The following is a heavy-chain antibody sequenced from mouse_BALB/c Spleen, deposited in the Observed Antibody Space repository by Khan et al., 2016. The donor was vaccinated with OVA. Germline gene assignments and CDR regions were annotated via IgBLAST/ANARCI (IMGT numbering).Heavy chain of an antibody. D-gene: IGHD2-14*01. V-gene: IGHV3-2*02. Sequence: EVKLLESGPGLVKPSQSLSLTCTVTGYSITSDYAWNWIRQFPGNKLEWMGYINYSGSTSYHPSLKSRISITRDTSKNQFFLQLNSVTTEDTATYYCARGVRLTYGGQGTLVTVSA. CDR3: ARGVRLTY. CDR2: INYSGST. J-gene: IGHJ3*01. CDR1: GYSITSDYA.